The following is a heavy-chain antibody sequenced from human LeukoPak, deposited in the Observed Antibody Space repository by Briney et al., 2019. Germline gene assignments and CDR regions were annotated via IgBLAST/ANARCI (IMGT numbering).Heavy chain of an antibody. D-gene: IGHD3-3*01. CDR2: ISLDGRTT. CDR3: ARPRTKLWRACSSPDF. J-gene: IGHJ4*02. Sequence: GGSLRLSCEVSGFAFSSYWMHWVRQSPGKELIWLARISLDGRTTNYADSVTGRFTISRDNAKNTLYLQMTSLRVEDTAVYYCARPRTKLWRACSSPDFWGRGTLVTVSS. CDR1: GFAFSSYW. V-gene: IGHV3-74*01.